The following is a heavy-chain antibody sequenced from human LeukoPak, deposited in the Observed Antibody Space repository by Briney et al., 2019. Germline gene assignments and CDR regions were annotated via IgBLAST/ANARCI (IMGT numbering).Heavy chain of an antibody. V-gene: IGHV3-23*01. Sequence: GGTLRLSCAASGFTFSSYGMSWVRQAPGKGLKWVSAISGSGGSTDYADSVKGRFTISRDNSKNTLYLQMKSLRAGDTAVYYCAKEELGRVLVLYYFDYWGQGTLVTVSS. CDR2: ISGSGGST. CDR1: GFTFSSYG. D-gene: IGHD1-26*01. J-gene: IGHJ4*02. CDR3: AKEELGRVLVLYYFDY.